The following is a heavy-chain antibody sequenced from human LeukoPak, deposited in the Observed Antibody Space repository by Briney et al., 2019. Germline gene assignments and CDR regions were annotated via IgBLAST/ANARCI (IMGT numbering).Heavy chain of an antibody. CDR3: ARTPPRYSSTWSLGYFDY. V-gene: IGHV4-59*01. Sequence: SETLSLTCSVYGASISSDYWSWIRQPPGKGLEWIGCIYYTGSASYNPSLKSRVTISVDTSKNQFSLQLNSVTAADTAVYYCARTPPRYSSTWSLGYFDYWGQGTLVTVSS. CDR2: IYYTGSA. D-gene: IGHD6-13*01. J-gene: IGHJ4*02. CDR1: GASISSDY.